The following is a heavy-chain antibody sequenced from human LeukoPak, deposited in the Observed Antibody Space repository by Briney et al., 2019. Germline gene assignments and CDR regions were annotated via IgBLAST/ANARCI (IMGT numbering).Heavy chain of an antibody. D-gene: IGHD5-12*01. CDR2: IYHSGSI. CDR3: ARDSNSGYDP. V-gene: IGHV4-30-2*01. CDR1: GGSISSGGYY. Sequence: SETLSLTCTVSGGSISSGGYYWSWIRQPPGKGLEWIGYIYHSGSIYYNPSLKSRVTISVDTSKNQFSLKLSSVTAADTAVYYCARDSNSGYDPWGQGTLVTVSS. J-gene: IGHJ5*02.